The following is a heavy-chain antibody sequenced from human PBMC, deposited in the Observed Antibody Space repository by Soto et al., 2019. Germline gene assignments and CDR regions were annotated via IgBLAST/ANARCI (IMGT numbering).Heavy chain of an antibody. CDR3: TRVVVDYYYYYYMDV. V-gene: IGHV1-18*01. D-gene: IGHD2-15*01. Sequence: GASVKXSCKASGYTFTSYGISWVRQAPGQGLEWMGWISAYNGNTNYAQKLQGRVTMTTDTSTSTAYMELRSLRSDDTAVYYCTRVVVDYYYYYYMDVWGKGTTVTVSS. CDR1: GYTFTSYG. J-gene: IGHJ6*03. CDR2: ISAYNGNT.